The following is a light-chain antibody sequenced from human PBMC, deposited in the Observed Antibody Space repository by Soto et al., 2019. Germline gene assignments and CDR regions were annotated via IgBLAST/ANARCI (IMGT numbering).Light chain of an antibody. CDR2: GAS. Sequence: EIVLTQSPGTLSLPPGERATLSCRASQSVSSSYLAWYQQKPGQAPRLLIYGASGRATGIPDRFSGSGSGTDFTLTISRLEPEDFAVFYCQQYGSSPPVTFGQGTRLEIK. CDR3: QQYGSSPPVT. CDR1: QSVSSSY. J-gene: IGKJ5*01. V-gene: IGKV3-20*01.